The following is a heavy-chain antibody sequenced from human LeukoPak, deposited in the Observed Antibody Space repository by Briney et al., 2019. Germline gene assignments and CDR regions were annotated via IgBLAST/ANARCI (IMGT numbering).Heavy chain of an antibody. CDR1: GFTFSSYG. V-gene: IGHV3-33*01. J-gene: IGHJ4*02. Sequence: GGSLRLSCAASGFTFSSYGMHWVRQAPGKRLEWVAVIWYDGSNKYYADSVKGRFTISRDNSKNTLYLQMNSLRAEDTAVYYCARDYYGSGSYPDYWGQGTLVTVSS. CDR3: ARDYYGSGSYPDY. D-gene: IGHD3-10*01. CDR2: IWYDGSNK.